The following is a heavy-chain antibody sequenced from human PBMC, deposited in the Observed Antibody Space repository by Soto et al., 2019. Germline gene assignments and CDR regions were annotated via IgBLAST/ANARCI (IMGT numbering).Heavy chain of an antibody. CDR3: ARDLWGYCGTDCYPLDV. D-gene: IGHD2-21*02. Sequence: SETLSLTCTVSGGSISSYYWSWIRQPPGKGLEWIGYIYYSGSTIYNPSLKSRVTISVDTSKNQFSLKLNSLTAADTAVHYCARDLWGYCGTDCYPLDVWGQGTTVTVSS. J-gene: IGHJ6*02. CDR1: GGSISSYY. CDR2: IYYSGST. V-gene: IGHV4-59*01.